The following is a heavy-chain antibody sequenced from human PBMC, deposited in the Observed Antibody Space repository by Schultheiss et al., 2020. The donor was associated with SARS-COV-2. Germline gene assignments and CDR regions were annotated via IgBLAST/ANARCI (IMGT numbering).Heavy chain of an antibody. D-gene: IGHD3-22*01. Sequence: GGSLRLSCAASGFTFSSYAMHWVRQAPGKGLECVAVISYDGGNKYYADSVKGRFTISRDNSKNTLYLQVNSLRAEDTAVYYCAKTRLPRSGYGNYFDQWGQGTLVTVSS. CDR2: ISYDGGNK. CDR1: GFTFSSYA. CDR3: AKTRLPRSGYGNYFDQ. J-gene: IGHJ4*02. V-gene: IGHV3-30-3*02.